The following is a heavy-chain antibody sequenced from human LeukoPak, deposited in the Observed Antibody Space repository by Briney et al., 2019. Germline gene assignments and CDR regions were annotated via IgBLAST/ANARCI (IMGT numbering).Heavy chain of an antibody. CDR1: GFTFSTYW. J-gene: IGHJ4*02. CDR3: TRDLMDYDYGDKGGNY. CDR2: INSDGSNT. V-gene: IGHV3-74*01. D-gene: IGHD4-23*01. Sequence: GGSLRLSCAASGFTFSTYWMHWVSQAPGKGLVWVSRINSDGSNTIYADSVEGRFTISRDNAKNTLYPQMNSLRAEDTAVYYCTRDLMDYDYGDKGGNYWGQGTLVTVSS.